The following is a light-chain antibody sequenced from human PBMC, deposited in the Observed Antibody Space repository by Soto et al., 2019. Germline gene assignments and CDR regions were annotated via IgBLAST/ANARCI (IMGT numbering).Light chain of an antibody. CDR3: QQYATSPST. V-gene: IGKV3-20*01. Sequence: EIVLTQSPGTLSLSPGERATVSCRASQSVDTYLAWYQLKPGQAPRLLIYGTSSRATGTPGRFSGSGSGTDFTLSNSNVEPEYCAVYYCQQYATSPSTFGRGALLYNK. CDR2: GTS. CDR1: QSVDTY. J-gene: IGKJ5*01.